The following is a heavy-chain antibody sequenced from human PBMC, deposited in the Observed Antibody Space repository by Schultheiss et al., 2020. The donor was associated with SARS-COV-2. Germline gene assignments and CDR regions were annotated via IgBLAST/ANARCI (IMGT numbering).Heavy chain of an antibody. V-gene: IGHV3-30-3*01. D-gene: IGHD4-17*01. CDR3: ARDIGPTTVTTGWFDP. Sequence: GGSLRLSCAASGFTFSSYAMHWVRQAPGKGLEWVAVISYDGSNKYYADSVKGRFTISRDNSKNTLYLQMNSLRAEDTAVYYCARDIGPTTVTTGWFDPWGQGTLVTVSS. CDR2: ISYDGSNK. CDR1: GFTFSSYA. J-gene: IGHJ5*02.